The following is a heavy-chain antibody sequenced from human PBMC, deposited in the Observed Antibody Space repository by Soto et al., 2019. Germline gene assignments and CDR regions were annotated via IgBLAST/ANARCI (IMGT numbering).Heavy chain of an antibody. V-gene: IGHV4-34*01. Sequence: SETLSLTCAVYGGSFSGYYWSWIRQPPGKGLEWIGEINHSGSTNYNPSLKSRVTISVDTSKNQFSLKLSSVTAADTAVYYCARGWKYYYGLGSLGPYYGMDVWGQGTTVTVSS. D-gene: IGHD3-10*01. J-gene: IGHJ6*02. CDR3: ARGWKYYYGLGSLGPYYGMDV. CDR1: GGSFSGYY. CDR2: INHSGST.